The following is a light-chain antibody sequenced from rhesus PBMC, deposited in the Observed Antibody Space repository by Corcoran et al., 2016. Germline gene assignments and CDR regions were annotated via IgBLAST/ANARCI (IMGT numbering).Light chain of an antibody. CDR2: KAS. Sequence: DIQMTQSPSSLSASVGDRVTITCRASQGLSSWLAWYQQKQGKAPKLLLYKASSLQSGVPSRVRVRGSGTDFTLHISSLQPEDFSTYYCQQYNSAPFTFGPGTKLDIK. V-gene: IGKV1-21*01. CDR1: QGLSSW. CDR3: QQYNSAPFT. J-gene: IGKJ3*01.